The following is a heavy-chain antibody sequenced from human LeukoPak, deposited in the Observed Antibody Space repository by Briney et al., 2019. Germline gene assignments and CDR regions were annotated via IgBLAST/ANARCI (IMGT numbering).Heavy chain of an antibody. CDR3: ARGLQAVAYHFDY. V-gene: IGHV7-4-1*02. D-gene: IGHD6-19*01. Sequence: ASVKVSCKASGGTFSTYAISWVRQAPGQGLEWMGWINTNTGNPTYAQGFTGRFVFSLDTSVSTAYLQISSLKAEDTAVYYCARGLQAVAYHFDYWGQGTLVTVSS. CDR1: GGTFSTYA. J-gene: IGHJ4*02. CDR2: INTNTGNP.